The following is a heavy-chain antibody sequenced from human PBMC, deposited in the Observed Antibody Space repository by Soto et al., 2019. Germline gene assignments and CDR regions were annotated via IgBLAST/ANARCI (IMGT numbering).Heavy chain of an antibody. J-gene: IGHJ4*02. CDR3: ASMAITNGSPGFDY. D-gene: IGHD1-1*01. V-gene: IGHV3-33*08. Sequence: GGSLRLSCASSGFTFNSYGMHLVRQAPGKGLEWVAVIWYDGSNKYYADSVKGRFTISRDNSKNTLYLQMNSLRAEDTAVYYCASMAITNGSPGFDYWGQGTLVTVSS. CDR1: GFTFNSYG. CDR2: IWYDGSNK.